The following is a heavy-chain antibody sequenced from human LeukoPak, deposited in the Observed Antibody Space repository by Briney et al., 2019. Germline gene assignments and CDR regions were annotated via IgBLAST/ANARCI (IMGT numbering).Heavy chain of an antibody. Sequence: GGSLRLSCAASGFTFSSYSMNWVRQAPGKGLEWVSSISSSSSYIYYADSVKGRFTISRDNAKNSLYLQMNSLRAEDTAVYYCGRFGGYCSGGSCYSDYWGQGTLVTVSS. CDR2: ISSSSSYI. J-gene: IGHJ4*02. CDR1: GFTFSSYS. V-gene: IGHV3-21*01. CDR3: GRFGGYCSGGSCYSDY. D-gene: IGHD2-15*01.